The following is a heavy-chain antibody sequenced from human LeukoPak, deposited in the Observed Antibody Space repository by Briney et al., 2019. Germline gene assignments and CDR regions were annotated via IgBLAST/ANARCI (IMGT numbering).Heavy chain of an antibody. CDR3: AKEGRFLEGYYMDV. J-gene: IGHJ6*03. V-gene: IGHV3-23*01. CDR1: GFTFSSYA. Sequence: GGSLRPSCIGSGFTFSSYAMSWVRQSPGKGLEWVAAISGSGGSTYYADSVKGRFTISRDNSKNTLYLQMNSLRAEDTAVYYCAKEGRFLEGYYMDVWGKGTTVTVSS. CDR2: ISGSGGST. D-gene: IGHD3-3*01.